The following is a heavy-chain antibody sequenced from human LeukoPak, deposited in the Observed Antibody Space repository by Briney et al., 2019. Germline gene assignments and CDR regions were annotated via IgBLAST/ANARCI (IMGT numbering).Heavy chain of an antibody. CDR3: ARGVMIVVVIVGFDY. V-gene: IGHV1-2*02. D-gene: IGHD3-22*01. CDR2: INPNSGGT. CDR1: GYTFTGYY. J-gene: IGHJ4*02. Sequence: ASVKVSCKASGYTFTGYYIHWERQAPGQGLEWMGWINPNSGGTNYAQKFQGRVTMTRDTSISTAYMELSRLRSDDTAVYYCARGVMIVVVIVGFDYWGQGTLVTVSS.